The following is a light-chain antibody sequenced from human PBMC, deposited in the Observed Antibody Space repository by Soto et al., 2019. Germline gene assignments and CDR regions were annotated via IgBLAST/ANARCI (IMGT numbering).Light chain of an antibody. CDR2: GAS. CDR3: QQYHNWPPIT. J-gene: IGKJ5*01. V-gene: IGKV3D-15*01. CDR1: QFVSSN. Sequence: EIVMTQSPVTLSVSPGERATLSCRASQFVSSNLAWYQQKPGQAPRLLIYGASTRATGIPARFSGSGSGIEFTLTISNLQSEDFAVYFCQQYHNWPPITFGQGTRLEIK.